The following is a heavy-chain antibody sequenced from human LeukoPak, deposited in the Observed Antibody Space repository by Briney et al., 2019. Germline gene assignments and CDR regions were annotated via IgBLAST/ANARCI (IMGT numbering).Heavy chain of an antibody. V-gene: IGHV1-69*05. D-gene: IGHD2-15*01. J-gene: IGHJ1*01. CDR2: IIPIFGTA. CDR1: GYTFTSYD. Sequence: GASVKVSCKASGYTFTSYDINWVRQAPGQGLEWMGGIIPIFGTANYAQKFQGRVTITTDESTSTAYMELSSLRSEDTAVYYCARVACSGGSCYFEYFQHWGQGTLVTVSS. CDR3: ARVACSGGSCYFEYFQH.